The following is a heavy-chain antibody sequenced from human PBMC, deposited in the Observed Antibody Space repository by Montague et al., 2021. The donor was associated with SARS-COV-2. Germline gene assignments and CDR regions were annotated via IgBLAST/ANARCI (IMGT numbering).Heavy chain of an antibody. Sequence: SETLSLTCTVSDGSINNNYWCWIWQPPGKGLEWIGDIYYSGSTNYNSSLKSRVTISVDTSKNQFSLKLSFVTAADTAVYHCARGSGHSADYYYYGMDVWGQGTTVTVSS. J-gene: IGHJ6*02. CDR3: ARGSGHSADYYYYGMDV. CDR1: DGSINNNY. V-gene: IGHV4-59*01. CDR2: IYYSGST. D-gene: IGHD3-3*01.